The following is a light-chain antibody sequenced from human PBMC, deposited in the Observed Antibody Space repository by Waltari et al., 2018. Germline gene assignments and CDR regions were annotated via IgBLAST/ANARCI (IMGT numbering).Light chain of an antibody. CDR3: SSFETNSASVI. J-gene: IGLJ2*01. CDR1: SSDVGAYNF. V-gene: IGLV2-14*03. CDR2: DVS. Sequence: QSALTQPASVSGSPGQSITISCTGTSSDVGAYNFVSWYQHYPGKAPKIIIYDVSNRPSGGSYRFSVSKSVNTASLTISGLQSEDEAVYYCSSFETNSASVIFGGGTMVTVL.